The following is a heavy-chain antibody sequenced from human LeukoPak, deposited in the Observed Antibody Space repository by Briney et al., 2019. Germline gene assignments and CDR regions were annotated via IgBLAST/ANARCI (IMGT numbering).Heavy chain of an antibody. J-gene: IGHJ3*02. CDR2: IYYSGST. CDR1: GRSISSYY. Sequence: PSETLSLTCTVSGRSISSYYWSWIRQPPGKGLEWIGYIYYSGSTNYNPSLKSRVTISVDTSKNQFSLKLSSVTAADTAVYYCARFGSEAFDIWGQGTMVTVSS. D-gene: IGHD2-15*01. CDR3: ARFGSEAFDI. V-gene: IGHV4-59*01.